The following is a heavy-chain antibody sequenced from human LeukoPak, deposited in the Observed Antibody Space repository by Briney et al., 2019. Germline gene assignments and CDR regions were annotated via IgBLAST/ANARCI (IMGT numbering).Heavy chain of an antibody. J-gene: IGHJ4*02. V-gene: IGHV3-23*01. CDR1: GFTFSSYA. CDR3: AKGKHYYDSSGYSI. Sequence: GGSLRLSCAASGFTFSSYAMSWVRQAPGKGLEWVSAISGSGGSTYYADSVKGRFTISRDNSKNTLYLQMNSLRAEDTAVYYCAKGKHYYDSSGYSIGGQGTLVTVSP. D-gene: IGHD3-22*01. CDR2: ISGSGGST.